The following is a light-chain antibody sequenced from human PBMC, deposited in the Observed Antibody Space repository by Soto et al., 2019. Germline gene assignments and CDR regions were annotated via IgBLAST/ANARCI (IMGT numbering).Light chain of an antibody. V-gene: IGLV2-14*01. J-gene: IGLJ2*01. CDR3: SSYTTRSIVV. CDR1: NNDIGSFNY. Sequence: QSALTQPASVSGSPGQSIAISCTGTNNDIGSFNYVSWYQQHPGKAPRLIIYEVINRPSGVSNRFSGSKSGNTASLTISGLQAEDEADYYCSSYTTRSIVVFGGGTKLTVL. CDR2: EVI.